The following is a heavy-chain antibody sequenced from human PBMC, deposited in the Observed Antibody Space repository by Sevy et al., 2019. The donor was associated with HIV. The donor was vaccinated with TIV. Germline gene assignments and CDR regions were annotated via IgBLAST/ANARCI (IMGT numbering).Heavy chain of an antibody. CDR1: GFTFSNAW. J-gene: IGHJ4*02. CDR3: TTVAAAGQYDY. CDR2: IKSKSDGGTT. D-gene: IGHD6-13*01. V-gene: IGHV3-15*01. Sequence: GGSLRLSCAASGFTFSNAWMSWVRQAPGKGLEWVGRIKSKSDGGTTDYAAPVKGRFTISRDDSRDTLYLQMNSLKTEDTAVYYCTTVAAAGQYDYWGQGTLVTVSS.